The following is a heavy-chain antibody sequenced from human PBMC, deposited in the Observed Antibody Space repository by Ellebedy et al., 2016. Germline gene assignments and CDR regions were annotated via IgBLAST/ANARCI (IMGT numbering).Heavy chain of an antibody. CDR1: GGSISSYY. CDR2: IYYSGST. Sequence: SETLSLTCTVSGGSISSYYWSWIRQPPGKGLEWIGYIYYSGSTNYNPSLKSRVTILVATSKNQFSLKLSSVTAADTAVYYCARHQSEYSGCDPYGMDVWGQGTTVTVSS. V-gene: IGHV4-59*08. J-gene: IGHJ6*02. CDR3: ARHQSEYSGCDPYGMDV. D-gene: IGHD5-12*01.